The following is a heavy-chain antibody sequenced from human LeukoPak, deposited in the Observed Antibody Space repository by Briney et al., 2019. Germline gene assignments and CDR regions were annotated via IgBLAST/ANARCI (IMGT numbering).Heavy chain of an antibody. Sequence: SETLSLTCTVSGGSISSYYWSWIRQPPGKGLEWIGYIYYSGSTNYNPSLKSRVTISVDTSKNQFSLKLSSVTAADTAVYYCARGGNSGYDLHFDYWGQGTLVTVSS. CDR1: GGSISSYY. D-gene: IGHD5-12*01. CDR3: ARGGNSGYDLHFDY. J-gene: IGHJ4*02. CDR2: IYYSGST. V-gene: IGHV4-59*01.